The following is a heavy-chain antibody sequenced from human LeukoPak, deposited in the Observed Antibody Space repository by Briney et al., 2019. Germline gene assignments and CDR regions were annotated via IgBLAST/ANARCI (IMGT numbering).Heavy chain of an antibody. CDR1: GFSVSSNA. V-gene: IGHV3-23*01. Sequence: GGSLRLSCAASGFSVSSNAMSWVRQAPGKAPDWVSGMSAAGGSTYYADSVKGRFTISRDNSKNTLYLQMNSLRAEDTAVYYCAKWGTGIPFDYWGQGTLVTVS. J-gene: IGHJ4*02. CDR3: AKWGTGIPFDY. CDR2: MSAAGGST. D-gene: IGHD3-16*01.